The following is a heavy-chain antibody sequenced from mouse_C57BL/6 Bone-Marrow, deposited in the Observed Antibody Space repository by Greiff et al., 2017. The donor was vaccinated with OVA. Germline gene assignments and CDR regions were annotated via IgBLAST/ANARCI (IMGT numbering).Heavy chain of an antibody. CDR3: ARGTVVPVMDY. CDR2: IDPSDSYT. V-gene: IGHV1-50*01. J-gene: IGHJ4*01. CDR1: GYTFTSYW. D-gene: IGHD1-1*01. Sequence: QVHVKQSGAELVKPGASVKLSCKASGYTFTSYWMQWVKQRPGQGLEWIGEIDPSDSYTNYNQKFKGKATLTVDTSSSTAYMQLSSLTSEDSAVYYCARGTVVPVMDYWGQGTSVTVSS.